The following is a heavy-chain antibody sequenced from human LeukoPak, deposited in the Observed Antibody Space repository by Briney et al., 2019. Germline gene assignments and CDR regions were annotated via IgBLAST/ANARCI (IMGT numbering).Heavy chain of an antibody. V-gene: IGHV3-23*05. CDR1: GFISTNYA. D-gene: IGHD3-10*01. CDR2: LCKSSGST. J-gene: IGHJ6*02. Sequence: PGGSLRLSCAASGFISTNYAMSWVRQGPGKGLEWVSSLCKSSGSTYYADSVRGRFTISRDTSKNTLYLQMNRLRVEDTALYYCATAVRGDLYYYGLDVWGRGTTVTVSS. CDR3: ATAVRGDLYYYGLDV.